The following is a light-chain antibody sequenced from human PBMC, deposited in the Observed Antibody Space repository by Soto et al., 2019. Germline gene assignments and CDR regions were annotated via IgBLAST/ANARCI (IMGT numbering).Light chain of an antibody. Sequence: EIVLTQFPGTLSLSPGERATLSCTARQSVSSSYLAWYQQKPGQALRLLIYGASSRATGIPDRFSGSGSGTDFTLTISRLEPEDIAVYYCQQYGSSPLTFGGGTKAEIK. CDR1: QSVSSSY. CDR2: GAS. CDR3: QQYGSSPLT. V-gene: IGKV3-20*01. J-gene: IGKJ4*01.